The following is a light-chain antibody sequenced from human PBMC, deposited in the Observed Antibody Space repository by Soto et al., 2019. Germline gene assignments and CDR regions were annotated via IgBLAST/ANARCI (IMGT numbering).Light chain of an antibody. CDR1: QRVSSY. J-gene: IGKJ2*01. CDR3: QQRSNWPPEYT. CDR2: DAS. V-gene: IGKV3-11*01. Sequence: PGERATLSCRASQRVSSYLAWYQQKPGQAPRLLIYDASNRATGIPARFSGSGSGTDFTLTISSLEPEDFAVYYCQQRSNWPPEYTFGQGTKLEIK.